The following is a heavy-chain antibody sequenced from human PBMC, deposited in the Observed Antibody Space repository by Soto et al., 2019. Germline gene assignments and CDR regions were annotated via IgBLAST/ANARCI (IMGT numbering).Heavy chain of an antibody. J-gene: IGHJ4*02. V-gene: IGHV1-8*01. Sequence: QVQLVQSGAEVKKPGASVKVSCKASGYTFTSYDINWERQATGQGLEWMGWMNPNSGNTGYAQKFQGRVTMTRNTSISTAYMELSSLRSEDTAVYYCATLITFGGVPDYWGQGTLVTVSS. CDR3: ATLITFGGVPDY. CDR1: GYTFTSYD. D-gene: IGHD3-16*01. CDR2: MNPNSGNT.